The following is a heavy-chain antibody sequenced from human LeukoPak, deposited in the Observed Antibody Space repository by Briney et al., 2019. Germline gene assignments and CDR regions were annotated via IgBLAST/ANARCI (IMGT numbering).Heavy chain of an antibody. Sequence: GGSLRLSCAASRFSFSSYGMHWVRQAPGKGLEWVAYLQYDRTNVQYADSVRGRFTISRDNSKNTLYLQMNSLKTEDTAVYYCTTAASPHYVWGSYRHYYYYMDVWGKGTTVTVSS. J-gene: IGHJ6*03. D-gene: IGHD3-16*02. CDR2: LQYDRTNV. CDR1: RFSFSSYG. V-gene: IGHV3-30*02. CDR3: TTAASPHYVWGSYRHYYYYMDV.